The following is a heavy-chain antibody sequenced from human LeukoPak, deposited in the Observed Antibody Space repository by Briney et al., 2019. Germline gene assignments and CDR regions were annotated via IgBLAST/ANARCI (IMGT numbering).Heavy chain of an antibody. CDR1: GFTFTNVW. V-gene: IGHV3-53*01. J-gene: IGHJ3*02. Sequence: GGSLRLSCAASGFTFTNVWMNWVRQAPGKGLEWVSVIYSGGSTYYADSVKGRFTISRDNSKNTLYLQMNSLTAEDTAVYYCARVGVPAAIPDGLDIWGQGTMVTVSS. D-gene: IGHD2-2*01. CDR3: ARVGVPAAIPDGLDI. CDR2: IYSGGST.